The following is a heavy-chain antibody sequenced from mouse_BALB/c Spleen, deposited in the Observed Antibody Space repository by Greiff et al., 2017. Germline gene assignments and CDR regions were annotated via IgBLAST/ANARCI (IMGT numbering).Heavy chain of an antibody. D-gene: IGHD1-2*01. Sequence: EVKLMESGAELVRSGASVKLSCTASGFNIKDYYMHWVKQRPEQGLEWIGWIDPENGDTEYAPKFQGKATMTADTSSNTAYLQLSSLTSEDTAVYYCNAATTAFDYWGQGTTLTVSS. J-gene: IGHJ2*01. V-gene: IGHV14-4*02. CDR2: IDPENGDT. CDR3: NAATTAFDY. CDR1: GFNIKDYY.